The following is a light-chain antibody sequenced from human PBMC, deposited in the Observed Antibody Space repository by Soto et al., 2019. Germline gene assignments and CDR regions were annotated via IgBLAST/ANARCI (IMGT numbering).Light chain of an antibody. V-gene: IGLV1-47*01. CDR1: RSNIGSTY. J-gene: IGLJ1*01. Sequence: QSVLTQPPSASGTPGQRVTISCSGSRSNIGSTYVYWFQQLSGTAPKLPIYRNSQRPSGVPDRLSGSKSGTSASLAISGLRSEDEADYYCAAWDDSLKTYVFGTGTKLTVL. CDR3: AAWDDSLKTYV. CDR2: RNS.